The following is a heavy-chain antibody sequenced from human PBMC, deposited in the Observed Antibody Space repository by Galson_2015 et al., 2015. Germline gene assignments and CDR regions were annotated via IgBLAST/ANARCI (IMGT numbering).Heavy chain of an antibody. V-gene: IGHV3-53*01. CDR1: GFTVSSNY. Sequence: SLRLSCAASGFTVSSNYMSWVRQAPGKGLEWVSVIYSGGSTYYADPVKGRFTISRDNSKNTLYLQMNSLRAEDTAVYYCARVDTMVRGAGATEHEYYFDYWGQGTLVTVSS. D-gene: IGHD3-10*01. J-gene: IGHJ4*02. CDR2: IYSGGST. CDR3: ARVDTMVRGAGATEHEYYFDY.